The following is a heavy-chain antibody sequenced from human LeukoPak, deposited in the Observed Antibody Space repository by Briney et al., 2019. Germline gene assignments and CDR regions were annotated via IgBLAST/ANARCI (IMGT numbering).Heavy chain of an antibody. J-gene: IGHJ6*02. V-gene: IGHV4-34*01. CDR2: INHSGST. D-gene: IGHD2-8*01. Sequence: SETLSLTCAVYGGSFSGYYWSWIRQPPGKGLEWIGEINHSGSTNYNPSLKSRVTISVDTSKNQFSLKLSSVTAADTAVYYCARGKGVLMVYAIIYYYGMDVWGQGTTVTVSS. CDR3: ARGKGVLMVYAIIYYYGMDV. CDR1: GGSFSGYY.